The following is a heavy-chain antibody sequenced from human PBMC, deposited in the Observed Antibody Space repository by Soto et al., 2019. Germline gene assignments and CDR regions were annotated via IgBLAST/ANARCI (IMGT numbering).Heavy chain of an antibody. CDR1: GFTFIEYW. Sequence: GGSLRLSCVASGFTFIEYWMHWVRQAPGKGLEWVSRVNSAASSTSYADSVKGRFTISRDNSKNTLYLQMNSLRAEDTAVYYCARDYYRFNSGYGFSMDVWGQGTTVTVSS. D-gene: IGHD5-12*01. J-gene: IGHJ6*02. V-gene: IGHV3-74*01. CDR2: VNSAASST. CDR3: ARDYYRFNSGYGFSMDV.